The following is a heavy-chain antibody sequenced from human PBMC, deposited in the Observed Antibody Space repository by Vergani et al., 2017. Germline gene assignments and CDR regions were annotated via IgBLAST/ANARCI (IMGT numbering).Heavy chain of an antibody. D-gene: IGHD3-22*01. CDR3: ARGNYYDSSGYPYNWFDP. J-gene: IGHJ5*02. Sequence: EVELVQSGPEMRKPGESLKISCKGSEYSFGNYWIGWVRQMPGKGLEWMGIIYPGDSDTRYSPSFQGQVTISADKSISTAYLQWSSLKASDTAMYYCARGNYYDSSGYPYNWFDPWGQGTLVTVSS. CDR2: IYPGDSDT. CDR1: EYSFGNYW. V-gene: IGHV5-51*03.